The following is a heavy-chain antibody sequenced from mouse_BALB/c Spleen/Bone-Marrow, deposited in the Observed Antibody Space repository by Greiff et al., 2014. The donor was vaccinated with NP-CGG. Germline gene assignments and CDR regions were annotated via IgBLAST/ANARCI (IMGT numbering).Heavy chain of an antibody. J-gene: IGHJ2*01. CDR3: GRFTRDY. Sequence: QVQLQQSGDELVRPGTSVKVSCKASGYAFTNYLIEWFKQRPGQGLEWIGRINPGIGDIIYNAKFKGKATLTADKSSTTAYMQLSKLTSGDPGVYFCGRFTRDYWGQGTPLTVSS. V-gene: IGHV1-54*01. CDR2: INPGIGDI. CDR1: GYAFTNYL.